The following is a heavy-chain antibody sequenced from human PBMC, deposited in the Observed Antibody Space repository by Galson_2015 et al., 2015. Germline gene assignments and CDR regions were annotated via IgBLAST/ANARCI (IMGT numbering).Heavy chain of an antibody. CDR3: ARQYRGYYPPSAFDI. CDR1: GYSFTSYW. Sequence: QSGAEVKKPGESLKISCKGSGYSFTSYWIGWVRQMPGKGLEWMGIIYPGDSDTRYSPSFQGQVTISADKSISTAYLQWSSLKASDTAMYYCARQYRGYYPPSAFDIWGQGTMVTVSS. CDR2: IYPGDSDT. J-gene: IGHJ3*02. D-gene: IGHD3-22*01. V-gene: IGHV5-51*01.